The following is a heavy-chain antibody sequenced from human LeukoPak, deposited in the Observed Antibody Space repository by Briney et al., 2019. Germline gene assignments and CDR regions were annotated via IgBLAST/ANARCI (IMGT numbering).Heavy chain of an antibody. CDR3: ARERGERVVPAAFFDP. D-gene: IGHD2-2*01. V-gene: IGHV3-21*01. J-gene: IGHJ5*02. CDR2: ISSSSSYI. Sequence: GGSLRLSCAASGFTFSSYSMNWVRQAPGKGLEWASSISSSSSYIYYADSVKGRFTISRDNAKNSLYLQMNSLRAEDTAVYYCARERGERVVPAAFFDPWGQGTLVTVSS. CDR1: GFTFSSYS.